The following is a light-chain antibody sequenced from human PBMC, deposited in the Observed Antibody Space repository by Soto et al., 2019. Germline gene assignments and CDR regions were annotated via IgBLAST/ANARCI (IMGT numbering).Light chain of an antibody. CDR3: QQYHSTPYT. CDR2: WAS. Sequence: DIVMTQSPDSLAVSLGERATINCKSSQIVLYSSNNNNYLAWYQHKPAQPPKLLIYWASTRESGVPDRFSGSGSGTDFTLTISTLQAEDVAVYYCQQYHSTPYTFGQGTKLEIK. J-gene: IGKJ2*01. CDR1: QIVLYSSNNNNY. V-gene: IGKV4-1*01.